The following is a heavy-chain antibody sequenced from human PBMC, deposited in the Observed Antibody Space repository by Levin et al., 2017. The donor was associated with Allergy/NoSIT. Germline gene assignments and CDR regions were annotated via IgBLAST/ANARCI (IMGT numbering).Heavy chain of an antibody. Sequence: LSLTCAASGFTVSSNYMSWVRQAPGKGLEWVSVIYSGGSTYYADSVKGRFTISRDNSKNTLYLQMNSLRAEDTAVYYCARIPSIYSHNWFDPWGQGTLVTVSS. D-gene: IGHD5-18*01. CDR2: IYSGGST. V-gene: IGHV3-53*01. CDR1: GFTVSSNY. CDR3: ARIPSIYSHNWFDP. J-gene: IGHJ5*02.